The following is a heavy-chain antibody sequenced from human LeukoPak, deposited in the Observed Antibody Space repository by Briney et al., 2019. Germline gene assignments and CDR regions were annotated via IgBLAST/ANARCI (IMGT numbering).Heavy chain of an antibody. CDR3: ARVIDGENIDY. V-gene: IGHV4-39*01. CDR2: IYYSGST. CDR1: GGSISSSSYY. Sequence: SETLSLTCTVSGGSISSSSYYWGWIRQPPGKGLEWIGSIYYSGSTYYNPSLKSRVTISVDTSKNQFSLKLSSVTAADTAVYYCARVIDGENIDYWGQGTLVTVSS. D-gene: IGHD4-17*01. J-gene: IGHJ4*02.